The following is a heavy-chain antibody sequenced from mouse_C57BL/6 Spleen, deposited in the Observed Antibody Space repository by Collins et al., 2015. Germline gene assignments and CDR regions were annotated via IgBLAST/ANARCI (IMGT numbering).Heavy chain of an antibody. J-gene: IGHJ4*01. CDR2: INPYNDGT. CDR1: GYTFTSYV. Sequence: EVQLQQSGPELVKPGASVKMSCKASGYTFTSYVMHWVKQKPGQGLEWIGYINPYNDGTKYNEKSKGKATLTSDKSSSTAYMELSSLTSEDSAVYYCARWLLLAMDYWGQGTSVTVSS. V-gene: IGHV1-14*01. CDR3: ARWLLLAMDY. D-gene: IGHD2-3*01.